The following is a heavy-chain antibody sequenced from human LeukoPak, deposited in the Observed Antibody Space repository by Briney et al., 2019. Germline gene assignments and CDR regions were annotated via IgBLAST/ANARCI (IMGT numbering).Heavy chain of an antibody. J-gene: IGHJ4*02. CDR1: GFTFDDYA. V-gene: IGHV3-9*03. CDR3: AKDKSTTPYYFDY. CDR2: ISWNSGSI. D-gene: IGHD2-2*01. Sequence: GRSLRLSCAASGFTFDDYAMHCVRQAPGKGLEWVSGISWNSGSIGYADSVKGRFTISRDNAKNSLYLQMNSLRAEDMALYYCAKDKSTTPYYFDYWGQGTLVTVSS.